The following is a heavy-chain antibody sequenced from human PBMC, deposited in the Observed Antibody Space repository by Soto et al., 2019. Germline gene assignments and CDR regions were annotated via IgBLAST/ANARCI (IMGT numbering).Heavy chain of an antibody. D-gene: IGHD3-3*01. V-gene: IGHV3-23*01. Sequence: GGSLRLSCAASGFTFSSYAMSWVRQAPGKGLEWVSAISGSGGSTYYADSVKGRFTISRDNSKNTLYLQMNSLRAEDTAVYYCAKDDPPPSFGVVSEPNSYFDYWGQGTLVTVSS. J-gene: IGHJ4*02. CDR2: ISGSGGST. CDR1: GFTFSSYA. CDR3: AKDDPPPSFGVVSEPNSYFDY.